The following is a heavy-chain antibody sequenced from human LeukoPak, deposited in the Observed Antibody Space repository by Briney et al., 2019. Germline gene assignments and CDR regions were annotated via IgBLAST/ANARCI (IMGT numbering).Heavy chain of an antibody. CDR3: ARESAIVLVPPDS. CDR1: GFSFTSYW. CDR2: INSDGSST. D-gene: IGHD2/OR15-2a*01. Sequence: GGSLRLSCAASGFSFTSYWMHWVRQAPGKGLVWVSRINSDGSSTTYADSVKGRFTISRDNAKNTLYLQMNTLRGEDTAVYYCARESAIVLVPPDSWGQGTLVTVSS. V-gene: IGHV3-74*01. J-gene: IGHJ5*02.